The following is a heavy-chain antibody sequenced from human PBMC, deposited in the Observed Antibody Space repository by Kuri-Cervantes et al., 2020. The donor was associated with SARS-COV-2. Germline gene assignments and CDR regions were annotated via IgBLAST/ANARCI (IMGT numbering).Heavy chain of an antibody. V-gene: IGHV3-21*01. J-gene: IGHJ6*02. Sequence: GGSLRLSCAASGFTFSSYSMNWVRQAPGKGLEWVSSISSSSSYIYYADSVKDRFTISRDNAKNLLYLQMNSLRAEDTAVYYCARDRGKIAARIYYYYGMDVWGQGTTVTVSS. D-gene: IGHD6-6*01. CDR3: ARDRGKIAARIYYYYGMDV. CDR1: GFTFSSYS. CDR2: ISSSSSYI.